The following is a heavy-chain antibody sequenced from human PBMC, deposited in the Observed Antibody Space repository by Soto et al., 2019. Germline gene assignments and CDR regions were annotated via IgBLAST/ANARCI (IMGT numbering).Heavy chain of an antibody. CDR2: INPNSGGT. V-gene: IGHV1-2*04. CDR1: GYTFTGYY. D-gene: IGHD6-19*01. Sequence: ASVKVSCKASGYTFTGYYMHWVRQAPGQGLEWMGWINPNSGGTNYAQKFQGWVTMTRDTSISTAYMGLSRLRSDDTAVYYCARGRYSSGWYFYYGMDVWGQGTTVTVSS. CDR3: ARGRYSSGWYFYYGMDV. J-gene: IGHJ6*02.